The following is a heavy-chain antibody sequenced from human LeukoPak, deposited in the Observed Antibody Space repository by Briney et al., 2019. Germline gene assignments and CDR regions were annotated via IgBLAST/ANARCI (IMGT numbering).Heavy chain of an antibody. J-gene: IGHJ4*02. CDR2: IIRTGTYT. D-gene: IGHD6-25*01. CDR1: GFIFSIHE. CDR3: ARDVITATDTAF. Sequence: QAGGSLRLSCAASGFIFSIHEMNWVRQAPGKGLGWVSYIIRTGTYTYYSDSVKGRFTISRDNSRNSVFLQMASLRTEDTAIYYCARDVITATDTAFWGQGTLVSVSS. V-gene: IGHV3-48*03.